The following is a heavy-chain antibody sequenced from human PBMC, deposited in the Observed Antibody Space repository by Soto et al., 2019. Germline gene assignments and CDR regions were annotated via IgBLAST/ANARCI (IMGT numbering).Heavy chain of an antibody. J-gene: IGHJ6*02. CDR1: GFTFSSYA. V-gene: IGHV3-23*01. CDR2: ISGSGGST. CDR3: AKDLNSGGVIGYYYYGMDV. D-gene: IGHD3-16*02. Sequence: GGSLRLSCAASGFTFSSYAMSWVRQAPGKGLEWVSAISGSGGSTYYADSVKGRFTISRDNSKNTLYLQMNSLRAEDTAVYYCAKDLNSGGVIGYYYYGMDVWGQGTTVTVSS.